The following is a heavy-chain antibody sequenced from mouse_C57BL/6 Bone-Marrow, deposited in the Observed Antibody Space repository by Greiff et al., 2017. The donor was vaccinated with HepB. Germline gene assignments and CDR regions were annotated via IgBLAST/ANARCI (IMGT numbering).Heavy chain of an antibody. V-gene: IGHV1-69*01. CDR2: IDPSDSYT. CDR1: GYTFTSYW. Sequence: VQLQQPGAELVMPGASVKLSCKASGYTFTSYWMHWVKQRPGQGLEWIGEIDPSDSYTNYNQKFKGKSTLTVDKSSSTAYMQLSSLTSEDSAVYYCARYYYGSSWYAYWGQGTLVTVSA. D-gene: IGHD1-1*01. J-gene: IGHJ3*01. CDR3: ARYYYGSSWYAY.